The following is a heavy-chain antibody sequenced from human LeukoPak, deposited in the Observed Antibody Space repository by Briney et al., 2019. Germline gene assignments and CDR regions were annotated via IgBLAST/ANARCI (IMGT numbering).Heavy chain of an antibody. CDR2: IHYSGST. D-gene: IGHD2-2*01. J-gene: IGHJ3*02. CDR3: ARRSRTYAFGI. V-gene: IGHV4-39*01. Sequence: SETLSLTCTVSGGSISSSSYYWGWIRQPPGKGLEWIGSIHYSGSTYYNPSLKSRVTISVDTSKNQFSLKLSSVTAADTAVYYCARRSRTYAFGIWGQGTMVTVSS. CDR1: GGSISSSSYY.